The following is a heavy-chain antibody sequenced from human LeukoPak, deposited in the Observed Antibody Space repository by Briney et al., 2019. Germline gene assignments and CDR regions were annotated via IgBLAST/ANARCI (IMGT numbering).Heavy chain of an antibody. Sequence: GGSLRLSCAASGFTFSGYWMHWVRQPPGKGLLWASRINNDGSSTYYADSVKGRFTISRDNAKNTLYLQMNSLRAEDTAVYYCARDTMLGMGNPWGQGTLVTVSS. J-gene: IGHJ5*02. V-gene: IGHV3-74*01. CDR2: INNDGSST. CDR3: ARDTMLGMGNP. D-gene: IGHD3-10*02. CDR1: GFTFSGYW.